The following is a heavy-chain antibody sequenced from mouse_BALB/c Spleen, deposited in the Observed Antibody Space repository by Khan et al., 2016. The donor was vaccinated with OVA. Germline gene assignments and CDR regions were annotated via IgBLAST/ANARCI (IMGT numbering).Heavy chain of an antibody. V-gene: IGHV1-77*01. CDR3: ARECGSWLPN. J-gene: IGHJ3*01. CDR2: ISPGSGNT. CDR1: GYIFIDYN. Sequence: QVQLQQPGTELARPGASVKLSCKASGYIFIDYNINWVKQRTGQGLEWIGEISPGSGNTYYNEKFKGKATLTADKSSRTAYMQLRSLTSEESAVYCCARECGSWLPNRGQGTLITVSA.